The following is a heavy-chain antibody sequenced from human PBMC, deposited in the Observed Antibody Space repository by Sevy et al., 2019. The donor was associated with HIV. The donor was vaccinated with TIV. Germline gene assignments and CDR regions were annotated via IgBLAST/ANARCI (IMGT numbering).Heavy chain of an antibody. CDR1: GFTFSNAW. Sequence: GGSLRLSCAASGFTFSNAWMSWVRQAPGKGLEWVSAISGSGGSTYYADSVKGRFTISRDNSKNTLYLQMNSLRAEDTAVYYCAKGSELLGYCSSTSCSNYYYYGMDVWGQGATVTVSS. V-gene: IGHV3-23*01. J-gene: IGHJ6*02. D-gene: IGHD2-2*01. CDR2: ISGSGGST. CDR3: AKGSELLGYCSSTSCSNYYYYGMDV.